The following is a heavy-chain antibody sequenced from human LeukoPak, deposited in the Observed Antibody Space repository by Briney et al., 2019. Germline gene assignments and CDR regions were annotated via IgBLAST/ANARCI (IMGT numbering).Heavy chain of an antibody. CDR1: GFTFSSYA. V-gene: IGHV3-30-3*01. Sequence: GGSLRLSCAASGFTFSSYAMHWVRQAPGKGLEWVAAISYDGSNKYYADSVKGRFTISRDNSKNTLYLQMNSLRAEDTAVYYCARQHCSGGDCYFFDWGQGTLVTVSS. CDR3: ARQHCSGGDCYFFD. D-gene: IGHD2-15*01. J-gene: IGHJ4*02. CDR2: ISYDGSNK.